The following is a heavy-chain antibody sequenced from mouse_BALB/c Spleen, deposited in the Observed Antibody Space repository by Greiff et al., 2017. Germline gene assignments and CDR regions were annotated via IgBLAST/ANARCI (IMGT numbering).Heavy chain of an antibody. CDR3: TRCSTTGGFAY. V-gene: IGHV1S127*01. CDR2: IDPSDSYT. CDR1: GYTFTSYW. J-gene: IGHJ3*01. Sequence: QVQLQQPGAELVKPGASVKMSCKASGYTFTSYWMHWVKQRPGQGLEWIGVIDPSDSYTSYNQKFKGKATLTVDTSSSTAYMQLSSLTSEDSAVYYCTRCSTTGGFAYWGQGTLVTVSA. D-gene: IGHD1-1*01.